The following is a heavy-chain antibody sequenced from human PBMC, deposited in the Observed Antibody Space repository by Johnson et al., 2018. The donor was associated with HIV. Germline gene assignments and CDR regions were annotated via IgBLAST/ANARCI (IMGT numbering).Heavy chain of an antibody. D-gene: IGHD3-16*01. CDR2: IKSKTDGGTT. CDR3: TTDLIVVIPIGAFDV. Sequence: VQLVESGGGLVKPGGSLRLSCAASGFTFSNAWMSWVRQAPGKGLEWVGRIKSKTDGGTTDYGAPVTGRVTISRDDSKNTLYLQMNSLKTEDTAVYYCTTDLIVVIPIGAFDVWGQGTTVTVSS. CDR1: GFTFSNAW. J-gene: IGHJ3*01. V-gene: IGHV3-15*01.